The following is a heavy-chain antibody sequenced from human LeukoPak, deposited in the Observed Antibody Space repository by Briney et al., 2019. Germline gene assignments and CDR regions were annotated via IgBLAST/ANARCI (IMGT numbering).Heavy chain of an antibody. J-gene: IGHJ3*02. CDR3: ARDSNQEAFDI. CDR2: ISAYNGNT. D-gene: IGHD1-14*01. CDR1: GYTFTSYG. Sequence: ASVKVSCKASGYTFTSYGISWVRQAPGQGLEWMGWISAYNGNTNYAQKFQGRVTITADESTSTAYMELSSLRSEDTAVYYCARDSNQEAFDIWGQGTMVTVSS. V-gene: IGHV1-18*01.